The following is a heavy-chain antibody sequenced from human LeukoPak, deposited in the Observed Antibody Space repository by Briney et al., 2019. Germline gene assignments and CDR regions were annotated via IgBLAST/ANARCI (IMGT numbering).Heavy chain of an antibody. Sequence: SETLSLTCTVSGGSISSYYWSWIRKPPGKGLERIGYIYFSGSTNYNPSLKRRVTISVDTSKTQFSQKLSSVTAADTAVYYCAREGLGSGSYSGLYDYWGQGTLVTVSS. V-gene: IGHV4-59*01. J-gene: IGHJ4*02. CDR1: GGSISSYY. CDR3: AREGLGSGSYSGLYDY. D-gene: IGHD3-10*01. CDR2: IYFSGST.